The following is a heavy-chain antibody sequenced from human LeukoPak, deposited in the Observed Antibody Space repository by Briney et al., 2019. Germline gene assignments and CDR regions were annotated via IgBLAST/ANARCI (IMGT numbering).Heavy chain of an antibody. CDR2: INSDGSST. V-gene: IGHV3-74*01. CDR3: ARDRDPAARRYYYYYYGMDV. J-gene: IGHJ6*02. D-gene: IGHD2-2*01. Sequence: PGGSLRLSCAASGFTFSSYWMHWVRQAPGKGLVWVSRINSDGSSTSYADSVKGRFTISRDNAKNTLYLQMNSPRAEDTAVYYCARDRDPAARRYYYYYYGMDVWGQGTTVTVSS. CDR1: GFTFSSYW.